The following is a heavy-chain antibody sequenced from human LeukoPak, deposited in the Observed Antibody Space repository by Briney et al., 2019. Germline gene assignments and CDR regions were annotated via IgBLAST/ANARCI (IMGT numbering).Heavy chain of an antibody. CDR1: GFTFSSYS. Sequence: PGGSLRLSCAASGFTFSSYSMSWVRQAPGKGLEGVSAISGSGGSTYYADSVKGRFTISRDNSKNTLYLQMNSLRAEDTAVYYCAKDGEQWLVTRLDYWGQGTLVTVSS. V-gene: IGHV3-23*01. CDR3: AKDGEQWLVTRLDY. J-gene: IGHJ4*02. CDR2: ISGSGGST. D-gene: IGHD6-19*01.